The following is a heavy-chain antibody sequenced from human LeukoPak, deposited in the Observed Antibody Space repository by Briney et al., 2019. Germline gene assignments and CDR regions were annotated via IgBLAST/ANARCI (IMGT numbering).Heavy chain of an antibody. CDR3: ARDRVATSNWFDP. CDR1: GCTFTSYG. V-gene: IGHV1-18*01. D-gene: IGHD5-12*01. CDR2: ISAYNGNT. J-gene: IGHJ5*02. Sequence: RASVKVSCKASGCTFTSYGISWVRQAPGQGLEWMGWISAYNGNTNYAQKLQGRVTMTTDTSTSTAYMELRSLRSDDTAVYYCARDRVATSNWFDPWGQGTLVTVSS.